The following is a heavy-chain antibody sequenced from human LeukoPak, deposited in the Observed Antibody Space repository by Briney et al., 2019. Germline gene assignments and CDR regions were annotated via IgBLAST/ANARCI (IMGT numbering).Heavy chain of an antibody. D-gene: IGHD5-12*01. J-gene: IGHJ4*02. V-gene: IGHV3-23*01. Sequence: GGSLRLSCAASGFTFTTNAMSWVRQAPGKGLEWVSAISGRTGGTYYADSVKGRFTISRDNSKSTLYLQMDSLRAEDTAVYYCARCGNSGCHLIDYWGQGTLVTVSS. CDR2: ISGRTGGT. CDR1: GFTFTTNA. CDR3: ARCGNSGCHLIDY.